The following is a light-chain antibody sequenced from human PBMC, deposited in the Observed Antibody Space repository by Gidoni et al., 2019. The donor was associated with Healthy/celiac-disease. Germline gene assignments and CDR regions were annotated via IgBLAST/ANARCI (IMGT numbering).Light chain of an antibody. Sequence: QSALNQPASVSGSPGQSITISCTGTSSDVGGYNSVSWYQQHPGKAPKLMIYEVSNRPSGVSNRFSGSKSGNTASLTISGLQAEDEADYYCSSYTSSSTLVFGGGTKLTVL. CDR1: SSDVGGYNS. CDR2: EVS. J-gene: IGLJ2*01. V-gene: IGLV2-14*01. CDR3: SSYTSSSTLV.